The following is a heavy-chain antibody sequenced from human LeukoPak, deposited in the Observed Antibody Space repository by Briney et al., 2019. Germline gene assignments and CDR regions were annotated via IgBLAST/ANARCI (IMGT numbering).Heavy chain of an antibody. J-gene: IGHJ3*01. Sequence: GGSLRLSCAASGLIFGDYWMSWIRQAPGKGLEWVDNIKEGGSEKYYVDSVKGRFTIPRDNAKNSLYLQMNSLSAEEAAVYYCARAYSSSWYDAFDLWGQGTMVTVSS. D-gene: IGHD6-13*01. V-gene: IGHV3-7*01. CDR1: GLIFGDYW. CDR2: IKEGGSEK. CDR3: ARAYSSSWYDAFDL.